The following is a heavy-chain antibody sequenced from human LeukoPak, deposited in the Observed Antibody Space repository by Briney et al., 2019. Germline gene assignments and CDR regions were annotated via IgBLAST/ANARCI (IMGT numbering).Heavy chain of an antibody. J-gene: IGHJ2*01. D-gene: IGHD4-17*01. V-gene: IGHV4-59*01. CDR3: ARVDYGDYISGDWYFDL. Sequence: SETLSLTCTVSGGSISSYYWSWIRQPPGKGLEWIGYIYYSGSTNYNPSLKSRVTISVDTSKNQFSLKLSSVTAADTAVYYCARVDYGDYISGDWYFDLWGRGTLVTVSS. CDR2: IYYSGST. CDR1: GGSISSYY.